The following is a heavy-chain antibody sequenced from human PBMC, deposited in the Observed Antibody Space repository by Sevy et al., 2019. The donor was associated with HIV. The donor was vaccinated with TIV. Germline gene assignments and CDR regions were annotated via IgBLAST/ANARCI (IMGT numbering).Heavy chain of an antibody. CDR3: ARDLGLLSIAVAVPLH. V-gene: IGHV1-2*02. J-gene: IGHJ4*02. Sequence: GPVKVSCKASGYTFTGYYMHWVRQAPGQGLEWMGWINPNSGGTNYAQKFQGRVTMTRDTSISTAYMELSRLRSDDTAVYYCARDLGLLSIAVAVPLHWGQGTLVTVSS. CDR2: INPNSGGT. CDR1: GYTFTGYY. D-gene: IGHD6-19*01.